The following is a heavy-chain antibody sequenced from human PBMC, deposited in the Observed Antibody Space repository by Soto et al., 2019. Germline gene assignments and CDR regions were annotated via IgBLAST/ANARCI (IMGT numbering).Heavy chain of an antibody. CDR1: GFTFSNYG. CDR3: ASDIRVDSMAALLDV. CDR2: IWYDGSNK. D-gene: IGHD6-6*01. V-gene: IGHV3-33*01. J-gene: IGHJ6*04. Sequence: GGSLRLSCAASGFTFSNYGMHWVRQAPGKGLEWVAVIWYDGSNKYYADSVKGRFTIPRDNSKNTLYLQMNSLRAEDTAVYYCASDIRVDSMAALLDVWGKGTTVTVSS.